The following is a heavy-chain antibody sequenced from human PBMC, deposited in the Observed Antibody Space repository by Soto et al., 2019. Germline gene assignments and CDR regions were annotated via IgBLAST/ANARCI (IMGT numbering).Heavy chain of an antibody. CDR3: ARASGPGGQGFLEWLSWFDP. CDR2: INAGNGNT. Sequence: GASVKVSCKASGYTFTSYSMHWVLQAPGQRPEWMGWINAGNGNTKYSQKFQGRVTITRDTSASTAYMELSSLRSEDTAVYYCARASGPGGQGFLEWLSWFDPWGQGTLVTVSS. D-gene: IGHD3-3*01. V-gene: IGHV1-3*01. CDR1: GYTFTSYS. J-gene: IGHJ5*02.